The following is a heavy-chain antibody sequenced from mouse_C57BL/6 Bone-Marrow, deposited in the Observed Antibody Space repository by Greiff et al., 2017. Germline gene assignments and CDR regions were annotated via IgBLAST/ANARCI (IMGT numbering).Heavy chain of an antibody. CDR1: GFTFSDYY. CDR2: ISNGGGST. CDR3: ARRGRDYYGSSYGFAY. D-gene: IGHD1-1*01. J-gene: IGHJ3*01. V-gene: IGHV5-12*01. Sequence: EVKLMESGGGLVQPGWSLKLSCAASGFTFSDYYMYWVRQTPEKRLEWVAYISNGGGSTYYPDTVKGRFTISRDNAKNTLYLQMSRLKSEDTAMYYCARRGRDYYGSSYGFAYWGQGTLVTVSA.